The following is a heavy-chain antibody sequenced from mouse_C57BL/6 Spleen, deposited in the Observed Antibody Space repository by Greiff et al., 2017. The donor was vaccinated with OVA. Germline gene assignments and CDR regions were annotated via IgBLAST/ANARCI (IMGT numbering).Heavy chain of an antibody. J-gene: IGHJ2*01. CDR2: IYPGDGDT. Sequence: QVQLQQSGPELVKPGASVKISCKASGYAFSSSWMNWVKQRPGKGLEWIGRIYPGDGDTNYNGKFKGKATLTADKSSSTAYMQLSSLTSEDSAVYFCARMIPDYGNYFDYWGQGTTLTVSS. V-gene: IGHV1-82*01. CDR3: ARMIPDYGNYFDY. D-gene: IGHD2-1*01. CDR1: GYAFSSSW.